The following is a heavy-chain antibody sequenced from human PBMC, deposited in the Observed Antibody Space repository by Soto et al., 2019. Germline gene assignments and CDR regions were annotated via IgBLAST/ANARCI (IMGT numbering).Heavy chain of an antibody. CDR2: IWISGNIK. J-gene: IGHJ3*02. CDR3: ARDGQYLEPYAFLM. V-gene: IGHV3-33*08. D-gene: IGHD2-2*01. Sequence: QVQLVESRGGVVQPGGSLRLSCAGAGFSFRSHAMHWFRQTAGEGLEWVAKIWISGNIKYDGVVVKGRFTISRDDYKNPACLRVNILRVEDTAVYYCARDGQYLEPYAFLMWGEGKLVTFSS. CDR1: GFSFRSHA.